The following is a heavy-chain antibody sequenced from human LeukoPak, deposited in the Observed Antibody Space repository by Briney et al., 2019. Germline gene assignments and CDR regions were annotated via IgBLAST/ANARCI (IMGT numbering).Heavy chain of an antibody. J-gene: IGHJ4*02. Sequence: RPGGSLRLSCAASGFPFDDYGMSWVRQAPGKGLEWVSGINWNGGNTGYADTVKGPFTISRDNAKNSLYLQMNSLRAEDTALYYCARVAYYYDSSGYYPLGDYWGQGTLVTVSS. CDR2: INWNGGNT. V-gene: IGHV3-20*04. D-gene: IGHD3-22*01. CDR1: GFPFDDYG. CDR3: ARVAYYYDSSGYYPLGDY.